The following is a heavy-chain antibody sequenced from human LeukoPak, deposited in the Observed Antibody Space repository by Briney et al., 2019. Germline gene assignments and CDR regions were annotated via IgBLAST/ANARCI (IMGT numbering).Heavy chain of an antibody. CDR2: MNPNSGNT. J-gene: IGHJ5*02. CDR3: ARGRKAHNWFDP. Sequence: AASVKVSCKASGYTFTSYDINWVRQATGQGLEWMGWMNPNSGNTGYAQKFQGRVTMTRNTSISTAYMELSSLRSEDTAVYYCARGRKAHNWFDPWGQGTLVTVSS. V-gene: IGHV1-8*01. CDR1: GYTFTSYD.